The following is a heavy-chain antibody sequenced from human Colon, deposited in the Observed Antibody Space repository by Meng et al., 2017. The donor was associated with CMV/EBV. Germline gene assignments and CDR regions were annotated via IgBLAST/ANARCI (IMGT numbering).Heavy chain of an antibody. CDR1: GFTFSNYW. CDR2: IKQDGTEK. CDR3: ARDRVFDY. J-gene: IGHJ4*02. V-gene: IGHV3-7*01. Sequence: GESLKISCAASGFTFSNYWMNWVRQAPGKGLEWVANIKQDGTEKYYVDSVKGRFTISRDNAKNSLYLEVKSLRADDTAVYYCARDRVFDYWGQGALVTVSS.